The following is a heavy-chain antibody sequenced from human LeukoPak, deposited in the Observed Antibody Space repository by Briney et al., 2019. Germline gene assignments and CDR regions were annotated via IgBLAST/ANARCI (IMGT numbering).Heavy chain of an antibody. V-gene: IGHV3-23*01. Sequence: GGSLRLSCAASGFTFSSYAMSWVRQAPGKGLDWVSAISGSGGSTYYADSVKGRFTISRDNSKNTLYLQMNRLRAEDTAVYYCAKVGSRGYYLNYWGQGTLVTVSS. CDR1: GFTFSSYA. CDR2: ISGSGGST. J-gene: IGHJ4*02. CDR3: AKVGSRGYYLNY. D-gene: IGHD3-22*01.